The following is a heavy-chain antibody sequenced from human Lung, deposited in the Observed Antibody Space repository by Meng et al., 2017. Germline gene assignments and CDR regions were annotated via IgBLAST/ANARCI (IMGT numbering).Heavy chain of an antibody. CDR2: MWYEESNA. V-gene: IGHV3-33*01. D-gene: IGHD6-13*01. CDR1: GFIFSDYG. CDR3: AREPRLGSSWMFDP. J-gene: IGHJ5*02. Sequence: GESLKISCAASGFIFSDYGMHWVRQAPGKGLEWVAVMWYEESNAYYGDSVKGRFTISRDNSKNTLYLQMNSLRVEDTAVYYCAREPRLGSSWMFDPWGQGTLVTVSS.